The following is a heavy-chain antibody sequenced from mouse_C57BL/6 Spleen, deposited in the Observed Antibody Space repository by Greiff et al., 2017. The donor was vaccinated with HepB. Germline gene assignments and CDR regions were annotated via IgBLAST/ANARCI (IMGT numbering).Heavy chain of an antibody. Sequence: QVQLQQPGAELVRPGSSVKLSCKASGYTFTSYWMHWVKQRPIQGLEWIGNIDPSDSDTHYNQKFKDKATLTVDKSSSTAYMQLSSLTSEDSAVYYCARIDSSCYDYAMDYWGQGTSVTVAS. J-gene: IGHJ4*01. V-gene: IGHV1-52*01. CDR1: GYTFTSYW. CDR3: ARIDSSCYDYAMDY. D-gene: IGHD3-2*02. CDR2: IDPSDSDT.